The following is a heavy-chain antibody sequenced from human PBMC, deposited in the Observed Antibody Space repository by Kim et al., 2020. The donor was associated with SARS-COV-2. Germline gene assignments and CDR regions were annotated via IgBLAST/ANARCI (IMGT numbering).Heavy chain of an antibody. J-gene: IGHJ6*02. CDR3: ARESIAARLGEGYYYYGMDV. Sequence: GWSLRLSCAASGFTVSSNYMSWVRQAPGKGLEWVSVIYSGGSTYYADSVKGRFTISRDNSKNTLYLQMNSLRAEDTAVYYCARESIAARLGEGYYYYGMDVWGQGTTVTVSS. CDR2: IYSGGST. CDR1: GFTVSSNY. V-gene: IGHV3-66*01. D-gene: IGHD6-6*01.